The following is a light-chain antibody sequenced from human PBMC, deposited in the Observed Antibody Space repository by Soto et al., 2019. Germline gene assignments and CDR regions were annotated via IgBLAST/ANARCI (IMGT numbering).Light chain of an antibody. CDR2: AAS. CDR1: QSVSSCY. V-gene: IGKV3-20*01. Sequence: EIVLTQSPATLSLSPGERATLSCRASQSVSSCYFAWYQKKPGQAPRLLIYAASSRATGIPDRFSGSGSGTDFTLTISRLEPEDFAVYYCQQHYCSPPNTFGQGTRLEI. CDR3: QQHYCSPPNT. J-gene: IGKJ2*01.